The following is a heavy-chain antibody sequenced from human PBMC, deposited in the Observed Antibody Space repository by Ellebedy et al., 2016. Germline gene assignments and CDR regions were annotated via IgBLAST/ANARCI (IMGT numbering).Heavy chain of an antibody. Sequence: SLKISCAASGFTFDDYGMHWVRQAPGKGLEWVSYISWNSGTIDYVDSVKGRFTISRDNAENSLYLHMNSLRPDDTALYYCAKVGISGNNFDYWGQGTLVTVSS. CDR1: GFTFDDYG. CDR2: ISWNSGTI. V-gene: IGHV3-9*01. CDR3: AKVGISGNNFDY. D-gene: IGHD3-10*01. J-gene: IGHJ4*02.